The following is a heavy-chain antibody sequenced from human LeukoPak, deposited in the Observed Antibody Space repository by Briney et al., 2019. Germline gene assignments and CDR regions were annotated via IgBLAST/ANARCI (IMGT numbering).Heavy chain of an antibody. CDR1: GFTFSSYA. CDR3: VRDPLYGSGSYSVDY. V-gene: IGHV3-53*01. CDR2: IYTSGTT. Sequence: PGRSLRLSCAASGFTFSSYAMHWVRQAPGKGLEWVSVIYTSGTTYYADSVKGRFTISRDTSKNTLYLQMNSLRAEDTAVYYCVRDPLYGSGSYSVDYWGQGTLVTVSS. J-gene: IGHJ4*02. D-gene: IGHD3-10*01.